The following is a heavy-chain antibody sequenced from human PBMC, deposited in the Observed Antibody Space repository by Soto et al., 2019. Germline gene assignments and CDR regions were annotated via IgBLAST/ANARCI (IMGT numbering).Heavy chain of an antibody. Sequence: QVQLQESGPGLVKPSGTLSLTCAVSGGSISSDNWWSWVRQPPGKGLEWIGQIYHSVSTNYNASLKSRVTISVDKSKNLFSLKLSSVTAADTAVYYCASISLVRGVTNYFDYWGQGTLVTVSS. CDR1: GGSISSDNW. D-gene: IGHD3-10*01. CDR3: ASISLVRGVTNYFDY. CDR2: IYHSVST. J-gene: IGHJ4*02. V-gene: IGHV4-4*02.